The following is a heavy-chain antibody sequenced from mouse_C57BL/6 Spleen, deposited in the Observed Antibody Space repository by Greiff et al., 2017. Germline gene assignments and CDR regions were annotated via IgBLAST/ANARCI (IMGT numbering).Heavy chain of an antibody. Sequence: EVKVVESGGGLVQPGGSLSLSCAASGFTFTDYYMSWVRQPPGKALEWLGFIRNKANGYTTEYSASVKGRFTISRDNSQSILYLQMNALRAEDSATYYCARYGLTGIAMDYWGQGTSVTVSS. CDR3: ARYGLTGIAMDY. CDR1: GFTFTDYY. D-gene: IGHD4-1*01. J-gene: IGHJ4*01. CDR2: IRNKANGYTT. V-gene: IGHV7-3*01.